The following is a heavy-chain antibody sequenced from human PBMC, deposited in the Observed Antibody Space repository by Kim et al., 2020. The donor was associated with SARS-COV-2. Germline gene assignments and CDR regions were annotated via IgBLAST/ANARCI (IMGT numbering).Heavy chain of an antibody. D-gene: IGHD5-18*01. Sequence: SETLSLTCTVSGGSISSSSYYWGWIRQPPGKGLEWIGSIYYSRSTYYNPSLKSRVTISVDTSKNQFSLKLSSVTAADTAVYYCARESTATLEPWGQGTLVTVSS. J-gene: IGHJ4*02. CDR1: GGSISSSSYY. CDR2: IYYSRST. V-gene: IGHV4-39*07. CDR3: ARESTATLEP.